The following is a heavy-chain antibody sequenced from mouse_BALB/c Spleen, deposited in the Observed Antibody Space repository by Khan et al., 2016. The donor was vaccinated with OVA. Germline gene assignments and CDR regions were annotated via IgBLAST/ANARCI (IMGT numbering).Heavy chain of an antibody. CDR1: GFSLTSYG. Sequence: VQLVESGPGLVAPSQSLSITCTVSGFSLTSYGVHWVRPPPGKGLVWLGIIWDGGITNYNSALLSKLSISKDNTKSQVILKMNSLRTDDTAMYYCARDTTATPYWGKGTLVTVTA. CDR2: IWDGGIT. D-gene: IGHD1-2*01. J-gene: IGHJ3*01. V-gene: IGHV2-9*02. CDR3: ARDTTATPY.